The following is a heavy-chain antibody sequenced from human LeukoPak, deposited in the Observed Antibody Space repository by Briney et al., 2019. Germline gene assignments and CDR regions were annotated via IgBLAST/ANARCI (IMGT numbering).Heavy chain of an antibody. V-gene: IGHV3-33*01. CDR3: ARSKEVADPNWSDP. Sequence: PGGSLRLSCAASGFTFSSYGMHWVRQAPGKGLEWVAVIWYDGSNKYYADSVKGRFTISRDNSKNTLYLQMNSLRAEDTAVYYCARSKEVADPNWSDPWGQGTLVTVSS. D-gene: IGHD6-19*01. CDR2: IWYDGSNK. J-gene: IGHJ5*02. CDR1: GFTFSSYG.